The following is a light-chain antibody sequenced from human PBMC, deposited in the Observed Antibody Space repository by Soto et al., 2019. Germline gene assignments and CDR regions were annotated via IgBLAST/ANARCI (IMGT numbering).Light chain of an antibody. CDR1: SRDVGGYNY. CDR3: SSYAGSNNVV. Sequence: QSALTQPPSASGSAGQAVTISCTGTSRDVGGYNYVSWYQQHPGKAPKVMIYEASKRPAGVPHRFSGSKSGNTASLTVSGLQAEDEADYYCSSYAGSNNVVFGGGTKLTVL. CDR2: EAS. V-gene: IGLV2-8*01. J-gene: IGLJ2*01.